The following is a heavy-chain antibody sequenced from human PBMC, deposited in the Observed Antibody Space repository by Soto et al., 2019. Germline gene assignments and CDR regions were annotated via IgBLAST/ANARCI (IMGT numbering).Heavy chain of an antibody. CDR1: GYTFTSYG. J-gene: IGHJ6*02. CDR3: ERDQEEYDFWSDYYHYDYYGMDV. V-gene: IGHV1-18*01. CDR2: ISAYNGNT. Sequence: ASVKVSCKASGYTFTSYGISWVRQAPGQGLEWMGWISAYNGNTNYAQKLQGRVTMTTDTSTSTAYMELRSLRSDDTAVYYCERDQEEYDFWSDYYHYDYYGMDVWGQGTTVTVSS. D-gene: IGHD3-3*01.